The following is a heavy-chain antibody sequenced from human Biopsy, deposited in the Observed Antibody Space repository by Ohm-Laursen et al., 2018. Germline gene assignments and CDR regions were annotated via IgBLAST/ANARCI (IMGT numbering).Heavy chain of an antibody. CDR1: GFSLSARGMC. CDR3: ARTPILIVSAGLVYRHRRHLQGMDV. J-gene: IGHJ6*02. CDR2: LDWDDYK. D-gene: IGHD6-13*01. Sequence: TQTLTLTCSFSGFSLSARGMCVSWIRQAPGTALEWLARLDWDDYKAYSASLQTKLSISKDTSNDQVVLTVNNVDPADTATYYCARTPILIVSAGLVYRHRRHLQGMDVWGQGIAVTVS. V-gene: IGHV2-70*11.